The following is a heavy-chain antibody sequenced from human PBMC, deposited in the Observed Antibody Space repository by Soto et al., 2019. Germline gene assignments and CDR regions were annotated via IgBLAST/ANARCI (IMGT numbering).Heavy chain of an antibody. CDR1: GFTFSTYN. CDR3: ARVPLTCGGDCYIADY. D-gene: IGHD2-21*02. J-gene: IGHJ4*02. V-gene: IGHV3-48*02. CDR2: ISSSSRAI. Sequence: EVQLVEYGGGLVQPGGSLRLSCAASGFTFSTYNMNWVRQAPGKGLEWVSYISSSSRAIYYADSVKGRFTISRDNANNSLYLQMNSLRDEDTAVYYCARVPLTCGGDCYIADYWGQGTLVTVSS.